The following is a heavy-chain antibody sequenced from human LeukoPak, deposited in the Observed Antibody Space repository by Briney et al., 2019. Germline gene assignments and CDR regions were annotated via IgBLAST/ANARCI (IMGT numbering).Heavy chain of an antibody. D-gene: IGHD3-16*01. CDR2: IDTSGST. J-gene: IGHJ6*03. CDR3: ARGLGGAYYYMDV. CDR1: GGSISSFY. V-gene: IGHV4-4*07. Sequence: SETLFLTCTVSGGSISSFYWSWVRQPAGKGLEWIGRIDTSGSTHYNPSLKSRVTMSLDTSKSQFSLKLSSVTVADTTVYYCARGLGGAYYYMDVWGRGTTVTVSS.